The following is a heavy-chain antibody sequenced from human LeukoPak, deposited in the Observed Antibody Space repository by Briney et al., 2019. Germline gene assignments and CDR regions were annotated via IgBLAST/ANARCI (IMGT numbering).Heavy chain of an antibody. D-gene: IGHD3-22*01. Sequence: PGGSLRLSCAASGFTFSSYGMHWVRQAPGKGLEWVAVIWYDGSNKYYADSVKGRFTISRDNSKNTLYLQMNSLRAEDTAVYYCAREGSYDTSPAVWGQGTLVTVSS. CDR3: AREGSYDTSPAV. V-gene: IGHV3-33*01. CDR2: IWYDGSNK. J-gene: IGHJ4*02. CDR1: GFTFSSYG.